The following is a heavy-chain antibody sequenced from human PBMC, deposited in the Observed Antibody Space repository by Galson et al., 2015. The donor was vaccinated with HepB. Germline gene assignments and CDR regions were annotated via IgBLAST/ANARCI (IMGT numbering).Heavy chain of an antibody. Sequence: SLRLSCAASGFTFSSYSMNWVRQAPGKGLEWVSYISSSSSTIYYADSVKGRFTISRDNAKNSLYLQMNSLRDEDTAVYYCARGRPRVAGTSGGWFDPWGQGTLVTVSS. D-gene: IGHD6-19*01. J-gene: IGHJ5*02. CDR3: ARGRPRVAGTSGGWFDP. V-gene: IGHV3-48*02. CDR2: ISSSSSTI. CDR1: GFTFSSYS.